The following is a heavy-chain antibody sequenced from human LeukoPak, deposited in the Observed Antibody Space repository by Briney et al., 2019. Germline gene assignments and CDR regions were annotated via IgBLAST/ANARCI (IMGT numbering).Heavy chain of an antibody. J-gene: IGHJ4*02. CDR1: GYXFTNYW. Sequence: GESLKISCNVSGYXFTNYWICWVRQMPGKGLEWMGIIYPDDSDTKYSPSFQGQVTISADKSISTAYLQWSSLKASDTAMYYCARLSSSGWYGASYRGQGTLVTVSS. CDR2: IYPDDSDT. CDR3: ARLSSSGWYGASY. D-gene: IGHD6-19*01. V-gene: IGHV5-51*01.